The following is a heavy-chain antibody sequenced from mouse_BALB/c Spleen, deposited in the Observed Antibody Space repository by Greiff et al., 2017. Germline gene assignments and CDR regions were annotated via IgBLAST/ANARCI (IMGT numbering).Heavy chain of an antibody. D-gene: IGHD6-2*01. V-gene: IGHV3-2*02. CDR3: ARERGLRGFAY. J-gene: IGHJ3*01. CDR1: GYSITSDYA. Sequence: EVKLVESGPGLVKPSQSLSLTCTVTGYSITSDYAWNWIRQFPGKKLEWMGYISYSGSTSYNPSLKSRISITRDTSKNQFFLQLNSVTTEDTATYYCARERGLRGFAYWGQGTLVTVSA. CDR2: ISYSGST.